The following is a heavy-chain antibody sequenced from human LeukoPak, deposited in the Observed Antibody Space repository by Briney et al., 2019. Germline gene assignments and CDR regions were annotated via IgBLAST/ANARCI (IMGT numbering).Heavy chain of an antibody. CDR3: ARESHDYGDFY. V-gene: IGHV3-74*01. Sequence: PGGSLRLSCAASGFTFSSYWMHWVRQAPGKGLVWVSRINSDGSSTSYADSVKGRFTIPRDNAKNTLYLQMNSLRAEDTAVYYCARESHDYGDFYWGQGTLVTVSS. CDR2: INSDGSST. CDR1: GFTFSSYW. D-gene: IGHD4-17*01. J-gene: IGHJ4*02.